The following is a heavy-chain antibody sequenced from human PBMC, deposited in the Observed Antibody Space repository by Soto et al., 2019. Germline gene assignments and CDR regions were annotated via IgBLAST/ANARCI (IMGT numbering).Heavy chain of an antibody. CDR3: ARENGIAVAGDFDY. J-gene: IGHJ4*02. CDR2: ISYDGSNK. Sequence: QVQLVESGGGVVQPGRSLRLSCAASGFTFSNYAMHWVRQAPGKGLEWVAVISYDGSNKYYADSVKGRFTISRDNSKNTLYLQMNSLRAEDTAVYYCARENGIAVAGDFDYWGQGTLVTVSS. D-gene: IGHD6-19*01. CDR1: GFTFSNYA. V-gene: IGHV3-30-3*01.